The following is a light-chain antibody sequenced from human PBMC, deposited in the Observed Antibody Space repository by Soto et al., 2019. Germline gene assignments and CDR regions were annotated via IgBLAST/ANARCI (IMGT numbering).Light chain of an antibody. V-gene: IGKV1-5*01. CDR1: QNISIW. CDR3: QHYHSFSIT. J-gene: IGKJ5*01. CDR2: DSS. Sequence: DIQMTQSPSTLSASVGDRVTITCRASQNISIWLAWYQQRPGRAPRLLIYDSSSLESGVPSTFSGSGSGTEFSLTINNLRPDDFATYYCQHYHSFSITFGQGTRLEIK.